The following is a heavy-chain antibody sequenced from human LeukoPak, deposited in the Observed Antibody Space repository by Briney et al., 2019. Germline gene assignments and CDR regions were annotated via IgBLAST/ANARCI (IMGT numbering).Heavy chain of an antibody. Sequence: GGSLRLSCAASGFTFSSYSMNWVRQAPGKGLEWVSYISSSSSTIYYADSVKGRSTISRDNAKNSLYLQMNSLRAEDTAVYYCAREGRMNYDSSGYYDYWGQGTLVTVSS. V-gene: IGHV3-48*01. CDR1: GFTFSSYS. J-gene: IGHJ4*02. D-gene: IGHD3-22*01. CDR3: AREGRMNYDSSGYYDY. CDR2: ISSSSSTI.